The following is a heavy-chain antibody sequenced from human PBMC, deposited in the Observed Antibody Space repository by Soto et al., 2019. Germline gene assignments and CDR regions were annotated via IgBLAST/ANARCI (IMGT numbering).Heavy chain of an antibody. J-gene: IGHJ4*01. V-gene: IGHV3-9*01. CDR3: AKDLLNYGSSSHYFDF. CDR2: ISWNSGSV. Sequence: EVQLVESGGGLVQPGRSLRLSCAASGFTFDDYAMHWVRQAPGKGLEWVSGISWNSGSVGYAESVKGRFTISRDNAKNSLYLQINSLRAEHTAFYYCAKDLLNYGSSSHYFDFWGHGTLVSVSS. CDR1: GFTFDDYA. D-gene: IGHD3-22*01.